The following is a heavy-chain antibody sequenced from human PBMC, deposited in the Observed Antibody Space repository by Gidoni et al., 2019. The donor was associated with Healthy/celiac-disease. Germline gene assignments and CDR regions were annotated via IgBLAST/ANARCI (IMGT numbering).Heavy chain of an antibody. J-gene: IGHJ4*02. CDR3: AKDRLDYYDSSGYGF. V-gene: IGHV3-30*18. Sequence: QVQLVESGGGVVQPGRSLRLSCAASGFTFSSYGMHWVRQAPGKGLEWVAVIAYDGSNKYYADSVKGRFTISRDNSKNTLYLKMNSLRAEDTAVYYCAKDRLDYYDSSGYGFWGQGTLVTVSS. CDR2: IAYDGSNK. D-gene: IGHD3-22*01. CDR1: GFTFSSYG.